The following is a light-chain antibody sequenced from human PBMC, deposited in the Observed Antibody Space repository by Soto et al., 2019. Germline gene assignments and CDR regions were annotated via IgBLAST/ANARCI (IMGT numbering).Light chain of an antibody. CDR2: AAS. J-gene: IGKJ1*01. CDR3: QQSYITPWT. V-gene: IGKV1-39*01. Sequence: DIQMTQSPSSLAASVGDRVTITCRASQSITNYLNWYQQKPGKAPNLLIYAASSLQSGVPSRFSGSGSGTDFTLTISSLXXEDFATYYCQQSYITPWTFGQGTKVEIX. CDR1: QSITNY.